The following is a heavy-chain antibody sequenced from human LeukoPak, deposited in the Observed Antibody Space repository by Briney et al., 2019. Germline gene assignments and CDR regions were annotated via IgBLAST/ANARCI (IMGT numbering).Heavy chain of an antibody. CDR1: GGSIRSGSYY. CDR3: ARNDYGDRYWYFDL. J-gene: IGHJ2*01. CDR2: IYTTGNT. Sequence: SQTLSLTCTVSGGSIRSGSYYWSWIRQPAGKGLEWIGRIYTTGNTNYNPSLKSRVTISVDTSKNQFSLKLSSVAAADTAVYYCARNDYGDRYWYFDLWGRGTLVTVSS. V-gene: IGHV4-61*02. D-gene: IGHD4-17*01.